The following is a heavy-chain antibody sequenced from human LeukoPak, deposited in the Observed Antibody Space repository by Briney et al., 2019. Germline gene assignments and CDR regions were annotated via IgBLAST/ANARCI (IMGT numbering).Heavy chain of an antibody. CDR3: ARQSRITIFGVDYYYMDV. CDR2: IYLGDSDT. V-gene: IGHV5-51*03. Sequence: GESLKISCEGSGYSFTSYWIGWVRQMPGKGLEWMGIIYLGDSDTRYSPSFQGQVTISADKSISTAYQQWSSLKASDTAMYYCARQSRITIFGVDYYYMDVWGKGTTVTVSS. D-gene: IGHD3-3*01. CDR1: GYSFTSYW. J-gene: IGHJ6*03.